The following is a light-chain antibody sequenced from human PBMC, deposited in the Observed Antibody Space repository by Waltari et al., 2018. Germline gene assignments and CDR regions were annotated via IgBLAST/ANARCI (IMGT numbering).Light chain of an antibody. CDR2: GKN. CDR1: SLRTYY. CDR3: HSRDSSGNVL. J-gene: IGLJ2*01. V-gene: IGLV3-19*01. Sequence: SSELTQDPAVSVALGQTVRITCQGASLRTYYVSWFHQEPGQAPALVIYGKNNRPSGIPDRFSASSSGSTASLTIIGAQAEDEADYYCHSRDSSGNVLIGGGTKLTVV.